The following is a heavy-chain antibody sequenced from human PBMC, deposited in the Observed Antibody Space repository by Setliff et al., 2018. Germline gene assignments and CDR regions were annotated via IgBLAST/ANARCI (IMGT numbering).Heavy chain of an antibody. CDR3: ARALGYCSRTSCYADALDI. CDR2: MYHSGST. J-gene: IGHJ3*02. V-gene: IGHV4-38-2*01. D-gene: IGHD2-2*01. Sequence: SETLSLTCAVSGYSISSDYYWGWIRQPPGKGLEWIGSMYHSGSTYYNPSLKSRVTISVDTSKNQFSLKLNYVTAADTAVYYCARALGYCSRTSCYADALDIWGQGTMVTVSS. CDR1: GYSISSDYY.